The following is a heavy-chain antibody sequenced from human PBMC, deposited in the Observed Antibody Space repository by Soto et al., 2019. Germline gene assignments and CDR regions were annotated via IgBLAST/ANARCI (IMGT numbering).Heavy chain of an antibody. D-gene: IGHD2-2*01. V-gene: IGHV3-23*01. CDR2: LSGSGDTA. Sequence: EVQLLESGGGLVQPGGSLRLSCAASGFTFNSYAMSWVRQTPGKGLEWVSGLSGSGDTAYYADSVRGRFTISRDNSKNTLYLQMNSLRVEDTAVYFCARGEVVPAAVGSFFDCWGQGTLVIVSS. J-gene: IGHJ4*02. CDR1: GFTFNSYA. CDR3: ARGEVVPAAVGSFFDC.